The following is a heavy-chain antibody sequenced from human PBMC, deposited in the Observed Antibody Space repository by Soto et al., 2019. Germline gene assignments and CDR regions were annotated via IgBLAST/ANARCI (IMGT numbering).Heavy chain of an antibody. CDR1: GFTFSSYS. Sequence: GGSLRLSCAASGFTFSSYSMNWVRQAPGKGLEWVSYISSSSSTIYYADSVKGRFTISRDNAKNSLYLQMNSLRAEDTAVYYCASPYCSGGSCYSALFVYWGQGTLVTVSS. CDR2: ISSSSSTI. V-gene: IGHV3-48*01. D-gene: IGHD2-15*01. CDR3: ASPYCSGGSCYSALFVY. J-gene: IGHJ4*02.